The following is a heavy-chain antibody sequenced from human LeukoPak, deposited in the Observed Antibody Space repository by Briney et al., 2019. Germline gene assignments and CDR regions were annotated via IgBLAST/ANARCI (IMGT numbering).Heavy chain of an antibody. V-gene: IGHV3-21*01. CDR3: ARRGSGRHFDF. Sequence: PGGSLRLSCAASGFTFSSYSVSWGRQAPGKGLEWVSSISSGSTYIYYADSMKGRFTISRDNAKNSLYLQMNTLRAEDTAVYYCARRGSGRHFDFWGQGTLVTVSS. CDR2: ISSGSTYI. J-gene: IGHJ4*02. D-gene: IGHD2-15*01. CDR1: GFTFSSYS.